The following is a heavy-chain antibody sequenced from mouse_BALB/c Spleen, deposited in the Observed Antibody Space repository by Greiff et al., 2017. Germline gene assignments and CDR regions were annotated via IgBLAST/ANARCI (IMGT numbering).Heavy chain of an antibody. CDR1: GDSITSGY. CDR2: ISYSGST. CDR3: ARDYGSSYVSRYFDY. J-gene: IGHJ2*01. D-gene: IGHD1-1*01. V-gene: IGHV3-8*02. Sequence: VQLKESGPGLVKPSQSLSLTCTVTGDSITSGYWNWIRKFPGNKLEYMGYISYSGSTYYNPSLKSRISITRDTSKNQYYLQLNSVTTEDTATYYCARDYGSSYVSRYFDYWGQGTTLTVSS.